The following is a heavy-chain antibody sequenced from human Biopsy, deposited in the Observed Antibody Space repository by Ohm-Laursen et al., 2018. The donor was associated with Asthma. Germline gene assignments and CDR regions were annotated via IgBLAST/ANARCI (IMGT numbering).Heavy chain of an antibody. CDR2: IMTVFGTT. CDR3: ARCQVGYSSGWSLLLKKIYYSGMDV. Sequence: SSVKVSCKAPGGTFSNFAISWVRQAPGQGLEWLGGIMTVFGTTNYAQKFQGRVTITADESTSTAYMEVTSLGSEDTAIYYCARCQVGYSSGWSLLLKKIYYSGMDVWGQGAAVTVSS. V-gene: IGHV1-69*01. D-gene: IGHD6-19*01. J-gene: IGHJ6*02. CDR1: GGTFSNFA.